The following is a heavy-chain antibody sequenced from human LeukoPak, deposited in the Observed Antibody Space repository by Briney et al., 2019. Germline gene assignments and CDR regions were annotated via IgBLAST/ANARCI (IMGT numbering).Heavy chain of an antibody. Sequence: ASVKVSCKASGYTFTGYYMHWVRQAPGQGLEWMGWINPNSGGTNYAQKFQGRVTMTRDTSISTAYMELSRLRSDDTAVYYCARALRVRGVITFDPWGQGTLVTVSS. CDR1: GYTFTGYY. D-gene: IGHD3-10*01. V-gene: IGHV1-2*02. J-gene: IGHJ5*02. CDR3: ARALRVRGVITFDP. CDR2: INPNSGGT.